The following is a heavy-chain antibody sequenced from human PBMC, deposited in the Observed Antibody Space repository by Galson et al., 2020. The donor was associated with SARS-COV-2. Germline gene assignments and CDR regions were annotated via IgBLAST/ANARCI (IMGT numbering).Heavy chain of an antibody. Sequence: ASVKVSCAASGFTVTSNSMSWVRQVPGKGLEWVSVIYSSGDNTHYADSVQGRFSISRDSSKNTLNLQMNSLRADDTAVYYCARVLGDDYNRNRLDIWGQGTMVTVSS. CDR1: GFTVTSNS. CDR3: ARVLGDDYNRNRLDI. CDR2: IYSSGDNT. V-gene: IGHV3-66*01. D-gene: IGHD4-4*01. J-gene: IGHJ3*02.